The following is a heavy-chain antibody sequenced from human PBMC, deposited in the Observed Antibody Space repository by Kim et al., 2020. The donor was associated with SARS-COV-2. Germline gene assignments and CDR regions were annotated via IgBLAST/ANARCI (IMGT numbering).Heavy chain of an antibody. CDR3: ARGPPRITMIVVVTRNVYDAFVI. CDR1: GFTFSSYA. V-gene: IGHV3-30-3*01. J-gene: IGHJ3*02. Sequence: GGSLRLSCAASGFTFSSYAMRWVRQAPGKGLEWVSAISDNGGNTYYADSVKGRFTISRDNSKNTLYLQMNSLRAEDTAVYYCARGPPRITMIVVVTRNVYDAFVIWAQGTIHTLPS. D-gene: IGHD3-22*01. CDR2: ISDNGGNT.